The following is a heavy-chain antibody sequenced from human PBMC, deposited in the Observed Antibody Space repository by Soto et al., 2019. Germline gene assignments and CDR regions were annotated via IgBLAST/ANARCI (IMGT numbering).Heavy chain of an antibody. CDR2: IYFTGTT. V-gene: IGHV4-38-2*01. D-gene: IGHD3-10*01. CDR3: ARVRRIGMSGSPGDS. Sequence: SETLSLTCDVSGYAISSGCYWAWIRQPPGKRLEWIGNIYFTGTTSYNPSLKTRVTMSVDTSKNQFSLRLSSVTAADTAVFYCARVRRIGMSGSPGDSWGQGTQVTVSS. CDR1: GYAISSGCY. J-gene: IGHJ4*02.